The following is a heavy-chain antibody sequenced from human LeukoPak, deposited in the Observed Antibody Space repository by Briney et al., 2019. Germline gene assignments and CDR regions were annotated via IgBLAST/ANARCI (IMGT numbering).Heavy chain of an antibody. D-gene: IGHD6-13*01. CDR1: GFTFSSYT. J-gene: IGHJ3*02. Sequence: PGGSLRLSCAASGFTFSSYTMNWVRQAPGKGLEWVSYISSSSSSIYYADSVKGRFTISRDNAKNSLYLQMNSLRVEDTALYYCAKRLAAADTSSAFDIWGQGTMVTVSS. V-gene: IGHV3-48*04. CDR2: ISSSSSSI. CDR3: AKRLAAADTSSAFDI.